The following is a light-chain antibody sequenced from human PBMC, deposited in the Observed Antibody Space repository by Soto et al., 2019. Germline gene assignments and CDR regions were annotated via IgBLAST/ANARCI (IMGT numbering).Light chain of an antibody. CDR1: QNIGNF. Sequence: DIQMTQSPSSLSASVGDRVTISCRASQNIGNFLNWYQQKVGKAPKLLIYAASSLQSGVPSRFSGSGSGTEFTLTISSLQPEDFATYYCLQHHSYPLTFGGGTKVDIK. CDR3: LQHHSYPLT. V-gene: IGKV1-17*01. CDR2: AAS. J-gene: IGKJ4*01.